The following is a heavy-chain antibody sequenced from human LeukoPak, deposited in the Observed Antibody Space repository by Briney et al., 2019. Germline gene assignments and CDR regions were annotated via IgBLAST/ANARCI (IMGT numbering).Heavy chain of an antibody. CDR1: GGSISSSSYY. V-gene: IGHV4-39*01. CDR3: ARPRDGHNYVSELRWDY. CDR2: IYYSGST. Sequence: SETLSLTCTVSGGSISSSSYYWGWIRQPPGKGLEWIGSIYYSGSTYYNPSLKSRVTISVDTSKNQFSLKLSSVTAADTAVYYCARPRDGHNYVSELRWDYWGQGILVTVSS. J-gene: IGHJ4*02. D-gene: IGHD5-24*01.